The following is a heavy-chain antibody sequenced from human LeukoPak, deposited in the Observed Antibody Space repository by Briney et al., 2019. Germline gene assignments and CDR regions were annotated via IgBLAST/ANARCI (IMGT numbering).Heavy chain of an antibody. CDR1: GGSINSYY. J-gene: IGHJ4*02. CDR3: ARFNYEGGYFDY. CDR2: IYTSGST. D-gene: IGHD4-11*01. V-gene: IGHV4-4*09. Sequence: SETLSLTCTVSGGSINSYYWSWIRQPPGKGLEYIRYIYTSGSTNYNPSLKSRVTVSVDTSKNQFSLKLSSVTAADTAVYYCARFNYEGGYFDYWGQGTLVTVSS.